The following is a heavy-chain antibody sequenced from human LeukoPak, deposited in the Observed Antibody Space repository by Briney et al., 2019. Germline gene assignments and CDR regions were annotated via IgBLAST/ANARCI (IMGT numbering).Heavy chain of an antibody. CDR3: AKYYYDSSGYYITPPARAPDY. D-gene: IGHD3-22*01. Sequence: SGGSLRLSCAASGFTFSSYAMTWVRQAPGKGLEWVSAISGGGISTYYADSVKGRFTISRDNSQNTLYLQMNSLTAEDTAVYYCAKYYYDSSGYYITPPARAPDYWGQGTLVTVSS. CDR1: GFTFSSYA. CDR2: ISGGGIST. V-gene: IGHV3-23*01. J-gene: IGHJ4*02.